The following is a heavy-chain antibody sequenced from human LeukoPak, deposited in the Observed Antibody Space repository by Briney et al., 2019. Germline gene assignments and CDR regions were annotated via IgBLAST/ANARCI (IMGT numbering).Heavy chain of an antibody. Sequence: GGSLRLSCAASGFIFSTYGMHWVRQAPGKGLEWVAVISNDDRNKYYTDSVKGRFIISRDNSKNTVYLQMNSLKTEDTAMYYCARPSPPGDGYNPCDYWGPGALVVVSS. D-gene: IGHD5-24*01. CDR3: ARPSPPGDGYNPCDY. CDR2: ISNDDRNK. CDR1: GFIFSTYG. V-gene: IGHV3-30*03. J-gene: IGHJ4*02.